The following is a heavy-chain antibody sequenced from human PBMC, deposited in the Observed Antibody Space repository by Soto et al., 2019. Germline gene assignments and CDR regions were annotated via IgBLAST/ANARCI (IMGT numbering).Heavy chain of an antibody. D-gene: IGHD4-17*01. CDR1: GFSLSTSGVG. V-gene: IGHV2-5*02. Sequence: QITLKESGPTLVKPTQTLTLTCTFSGFSLSTSGVGVGWIRQPPGKALEWLAVIYWDDSKHYSPSLTSRLTITTDTSKNQGGPKKTNMDPVHTATYFGAHKGGGDYIIDYWGQGTLVTVAS. CDR3: AHKGGGDYIIDY. CDR2: IYWDDSK. J-gene: IGHJ4*02.